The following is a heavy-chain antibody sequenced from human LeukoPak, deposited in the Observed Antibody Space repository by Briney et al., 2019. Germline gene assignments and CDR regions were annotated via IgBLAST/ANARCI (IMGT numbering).Heavy chain of an antibody. CDR1: GGSISSYY. J-gene: IGHJ6*02. D-gene: IGHD3-9*01. V-gene: IGHV4-59*12. CDR2: IYYSGST. Sequence: PSETLSPTCTVSGGSISSYYWSWIRQPAGKGLEWIGYIYYSGSTNYNPSLKSRVTISVDTSKNQFSLKLSSVTAADTAVYYCVRRNDISHNPSGPLYYYYGMDVWGQGTTVTVSS. CDR3: VRRNDISHNPSGPLYYYYGMDV.